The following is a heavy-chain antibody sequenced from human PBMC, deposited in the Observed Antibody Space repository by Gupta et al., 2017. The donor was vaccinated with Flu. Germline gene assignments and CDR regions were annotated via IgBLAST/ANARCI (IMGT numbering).Heavy chain of an antibody. CDR2: ISSSSSSI. CDR3: AKDRLPTSGMDV. D-gene: IGHD3-16*01. J-gene: IGHJ6*02. V-gene: IGHV3-48*01. Sequence: EVQLVESGGGLVQPGGSLRLSCAASGFTFSIYNLNWVRQAPGKGLEWVSYISSSSSSIFYADSVKGRFTISRDNAKNSLYLQMNSLRAEDTAVYYCAKDRLPTSGMDVWGQGTTVTVSS. CDR1: GFTFSIYN.